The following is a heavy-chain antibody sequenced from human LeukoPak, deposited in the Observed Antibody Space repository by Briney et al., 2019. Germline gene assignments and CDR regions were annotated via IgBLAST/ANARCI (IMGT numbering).Heavy chain of an antibody. CDR3: ARGLISASNTGAFDI. CDR2: IYHTEST. CDR1: GGSISNYY. D-gene: IGHD3-3*02. V-gene: IGHV4-59*01. J-gene: IGHJ3*02. Sequence: PSETLSLTCTVSGGSISNYYWNWIRQPPGKGLEWIGYIYHTESTSYSPSLKSRVTISLDRSKSQFSLKLTSVTAADTAVYYCARGLISASNTGAFDIWGQGTMGTVSS.